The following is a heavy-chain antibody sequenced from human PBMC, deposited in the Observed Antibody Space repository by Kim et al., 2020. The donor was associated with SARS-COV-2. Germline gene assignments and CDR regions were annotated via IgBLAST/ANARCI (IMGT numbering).Heavy chain of an antibody. CDR3: ASKARTKNLGYFDY. V-gene: IGHV4-39*07. D-gene: IGHD2-8*01. J-gene: IGHJ4*02. Sequence: NPYLKSRGTISVDTSKNQFSLKLSSVTAADTAVYYCASKARTKNLGYFDYWGQGTLVTVSS.